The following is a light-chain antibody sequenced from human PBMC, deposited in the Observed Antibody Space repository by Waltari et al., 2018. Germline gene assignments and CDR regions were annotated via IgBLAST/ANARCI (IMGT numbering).Light chain of an antibody. CDR1: QSVTTY. CDR3: QQCYSTPFT. Sequence: EIVMTQSPATLSLSPGERATLSCRASQSVTTYLGWIQQKPGQAPRLLIYDASKRATGIPARFSGSGSGTDFTLTISNLEPEDFAIYYCQQCYSTPFTFGPGTKVHFK. J-gene: IGKJ3*01. V-gene: IGKV3-11*01. CDR2: DAS.